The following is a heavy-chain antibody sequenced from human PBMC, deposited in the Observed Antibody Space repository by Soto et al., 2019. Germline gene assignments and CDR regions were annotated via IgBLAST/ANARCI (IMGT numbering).Heavy chain of an antibody. V-gene: IGHV5-51*01. CDR1: GYTFSGYW. D-gene: IGHD2-2*01. CDR3: ARQAAGVPTIPLLYFDP. CDR2: IFPGNSDT. Sequence: EVQLVQSGAEVKKPGESLKISCKASGYTFSGYWIGWVRQMPGKGLEWMGIIFPGNSDTRDSPSFQGQVTISADKSIRTAYLQWSTLKASDTAMYYCARQAAGVPTIPLLYFDPWGQGTLVTVSS. J-gene: IGHJ4*02.